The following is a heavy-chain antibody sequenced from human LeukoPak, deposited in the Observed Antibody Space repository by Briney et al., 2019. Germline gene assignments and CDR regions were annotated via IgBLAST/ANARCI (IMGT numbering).Heavy chain of an antibody. CDR2: IYSGGNT. CDR3: VRDGGYCSGGSCYSPPLW. J-gene: IGHJ4*02. Sequence: GGSLRLSCAASGFTVSNNYMSWVRQAPGKGLEWVSVIYSGGNTYYADSVKGRFTISRDNSKNTLYLQMNSLRAEDTAVYYCVRDGGYCSGGSCYSPPLWWGQGTLVTVSS. V-gene: IGHV3-66*01. CDR1: GFTVSNNY. D-gene: IGHD2-15*01.